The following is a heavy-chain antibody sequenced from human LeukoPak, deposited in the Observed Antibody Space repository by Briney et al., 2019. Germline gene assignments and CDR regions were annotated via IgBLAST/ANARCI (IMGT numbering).Heavy chain of an antibody. J-gene: IGHJ6*02. V-gene: IGHV3-30*14. CDR2: MSFHGDNK. CDR3: ARDSHTRTTSRGGLDV. Sequence: GGSLRLSCVASGFTFSSYAFLWVRQAPGKGLEWVATMSFHGDNKYYADSVRGRFIVSRDNSRNTLFLQMNSLRPEDTAIYYCARDSHTRTTSRGGLDVWGQGTTVTVSS. D-gene: IGHD1-14*01. CDR1: GFTFSSYA.